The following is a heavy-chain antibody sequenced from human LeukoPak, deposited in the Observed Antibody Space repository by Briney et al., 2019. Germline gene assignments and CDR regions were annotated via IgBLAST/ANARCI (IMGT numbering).Heavy chain of an antibody. Sequence: SETLSLTCGVYGGSFSGYYWSWIRQPPGKGLEWIGEINHSGSTNYNPSLKSRVTISVDTSKKQFSLKLSSVTAADTAVYYCARGPPIEIAAAGWFDPWGQGTLVTVSS. D-gene: IGHD6-13*01. V-gene: IGHV4-34*01. CDR3: ARGPPIEIAAAGWFDP. CDR2: INHSGST. CDR1: GGSFSGYY. J-gene: IGHJ5*02.